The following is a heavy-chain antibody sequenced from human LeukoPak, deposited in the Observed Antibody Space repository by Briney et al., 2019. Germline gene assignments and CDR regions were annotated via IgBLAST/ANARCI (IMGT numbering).Heavy chain of an antibody. CDR2: IYYSGGT. CDR1: GGSISSGGYY. Sequence: SETLSLTCTVSGGSISSGGYYWSWIRQHPGKGLEWFGYIYYSGGTYYNPSLKSRVTISVDTSKNQFSLKLSSVTAADTAVYYCARGEMATIYFDYWGQGTLVTVSS. D-gene: IGHD5-24*01. J-gene: IGHJ4*02. CDR3: ARGEMATIYFDY. V-gene: IGHV4-31*03.